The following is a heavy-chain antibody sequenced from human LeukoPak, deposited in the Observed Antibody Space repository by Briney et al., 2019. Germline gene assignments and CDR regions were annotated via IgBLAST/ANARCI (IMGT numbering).Heavy chain of an antibody. Sequence: SVKVSCKASGGTFSSYTISWVRQAPGQGLEWMGRIIPILGIANYAQKFQGRVTITADKSTSTAYMGLSSLRSEDTAVYYCARRSSSWREIDYWGQGTLVTVSS. CDR2: IIPILGIA. CDR1: GGTFSSYT. V-gene: IGHV1-69*02. J-gene: IGHJ4*02. CDR3: ARRSSSWREIDY. D-gene: IGHD6-13*01.